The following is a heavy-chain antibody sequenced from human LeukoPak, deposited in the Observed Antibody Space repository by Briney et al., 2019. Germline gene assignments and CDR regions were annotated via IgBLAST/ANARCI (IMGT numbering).Heavy chain of an antibody. V-gene: IGHV3-30-3*01. J-gene: IGHJ4*02. Sequence: GGSLRLSCAASGFTFSSYAMHWVRQAPGKGLEWVAVISYDGSNKYYAGSVKGRFTISRDNSKNTLYLQMNSLRAEDTAVYYCARDYESTYYFDYWGQGTLVTVSS. CDR2: ISYDGSNK. D-gene: IGHD3-16*01. CDR1: GFTFSSYA. CDR3: ARDYESTYYFDY.